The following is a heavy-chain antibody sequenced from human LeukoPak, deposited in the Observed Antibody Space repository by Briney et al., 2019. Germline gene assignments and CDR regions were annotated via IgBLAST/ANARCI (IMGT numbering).Heavy chain of an antibody. CDR2: INPNSGGT. V-gene: IGHV1-2*02. J-gene: IGHJ6*03. CDR1: GYTFTGYY. D-gene: IGHD3-22*01. Sequence: ASVKVSCKASGYTFTGYYMHWVRQAPGQGLEWMGWINPNSGGTNYAQKFQGSVTMTRDTSISTAYMELSRLRSEDTAVYYCATQARDHYYDSSGYSYYYYYYMDVWGKGTTVTVSS. CDR3: ATQARDHYYDSSGYSYYYYYYMDV.